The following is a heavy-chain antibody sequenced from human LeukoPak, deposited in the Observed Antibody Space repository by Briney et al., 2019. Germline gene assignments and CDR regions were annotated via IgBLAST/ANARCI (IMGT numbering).Heavy chain of an antibody. CDR2: IDGDGYST. CDR1: GFSFSSYW. Sequence: PGGSLRLSCAASGFSFSSYWMHWVRQAPGKGLVWVSRIDGDGYSTTYADSVKSRFTISRDNAKNTLYLQMNSLRAEDTAVYYCARDFRYSPDYWGQGTLVTVSS. D-gene: IGHD3-16*02. CDR3: ARDFRYSPDY. J-gene: IGHJ4*02. V-gene: IGHV3-74*01.